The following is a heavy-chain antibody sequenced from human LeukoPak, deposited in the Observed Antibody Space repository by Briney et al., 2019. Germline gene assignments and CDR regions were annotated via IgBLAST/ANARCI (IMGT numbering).Heavy chain of an antibody. CDR2: INHSGST. J-gene: IGHJ5*02. Sequence: SETLSLTCAVYGGSFSGYYWSWIRQPPGKGLEWIGEINHSGSTNYNPSLKSRITISADTSKNQFSLKLSSVTAADTAVYYCARGLPLYWGSGWFDPWGQGTLVTVSS. V-gene: IGHV4-34*01. D-gene: IGHD2-21*01. CDR3: ARGLPLYWGSGWFDP. CDR1: GGSFSGYY.